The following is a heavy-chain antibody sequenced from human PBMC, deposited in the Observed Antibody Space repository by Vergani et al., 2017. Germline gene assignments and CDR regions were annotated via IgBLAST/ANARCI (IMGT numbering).Heavy chain of an antibody. Sequence: QVQLVQSGAEVKKPGSSVKVSCKASGGTFSSYAISWVRQAPGQGLEWMGWINPNSGGTNYAQKFQGWVTMTRDTSISTAYMELSRLRSDDTAVYYCARGDDYGGLRGHYAFDIWGQGTMVTVSS. D-gene: IGHD4-23*01. J-gene: IGHJ3*02. CDR1: GGTFSSYA. V-gene: IGHV1-2*04. CDR2: INPNSGGT. CDR3: ARGDDYGGLRGHYAFDI.